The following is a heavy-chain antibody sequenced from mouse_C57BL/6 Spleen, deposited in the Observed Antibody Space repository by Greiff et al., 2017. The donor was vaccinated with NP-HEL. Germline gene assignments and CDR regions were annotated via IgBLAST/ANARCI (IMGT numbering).Heavy chain of an antibody. Sequence: VQLKESGPELVKPGASVKIPCKASGYTFTDYNMDWVKQSHGKSLEWIGDINPNNGGTIYNQKFKGKATLTVDKSSSTAYMELRSLTSEDTAVYYCARSPYDYDGAMDYWGQGTSVTVSS. D-gene: IGHD2-4*01. CDR3: ARSPYDYDGAMDY. J-gene: IGHJ4*01. CDR1: GYTFTDYN. CDR2: INPNNGGT. V-gene: IGHV1-18*01.